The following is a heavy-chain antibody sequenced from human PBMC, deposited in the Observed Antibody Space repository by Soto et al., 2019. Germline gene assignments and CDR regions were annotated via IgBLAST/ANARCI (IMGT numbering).Heavy chain of an antibody. CDR1: GYPVTAYY. J-gene: IGHJ3*02. Sequence: QLHLVQSGAVVKKPGASVTVSCSASGYPVTAYYMHWVRQAPGRGLEWMGGINPATGAAKYTQTFLGRVTMTRDPSTCTVFMELSGLTSXXXXXFYCARGGGVGVAGSAAFDMWGQGTLVTVSS. CDR3: ARGGGVGVAGSAAFDM. D-gene: IGHD3-3*01. V-gene: IGHV1-2*02. CDR2: INPATGAA.